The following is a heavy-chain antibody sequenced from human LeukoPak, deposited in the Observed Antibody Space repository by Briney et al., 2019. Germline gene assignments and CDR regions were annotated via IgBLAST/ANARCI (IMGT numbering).Heavy chain of an antibody. Sequence: SETLSLTCTVSGGSISSYYWSWIRQPPGKGLEWIGYIYYSGSTNYNPSLKSRVAISVDTSKNQFSLKLSSVTAADTAVYYCARVRGSYGDAFDIWGQGTMVTVSS. CDR2: IYYSGST. J-gene: IGHJ3*02. V-gene: IGHV4-59*01. CDR1: GGSISSYY. CDR3: ARVRGSYGDAFDI. D-gene: IGHD2-15*01.